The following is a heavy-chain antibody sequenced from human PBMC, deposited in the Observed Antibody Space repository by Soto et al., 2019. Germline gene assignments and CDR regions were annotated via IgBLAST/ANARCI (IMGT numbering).Heavy chain of an antibody. V-gene: IGHV3-30-3*01. J-gene: IGHJ5*01. CDR2: ISYNGNKK. CDR3: AREEGGYSGYDSNWFDS. CDR1: GFTFNTYA. D-gene: IGHD5-12*01. Sequence: GGSLRLSCAASGFTFNTYAMHWVRQTPGKGLEWVAVISYNGNKKYYTDSVKGRFTISRDNSKNTVYLHINSLRTEDTAVYYCAREEGGYSGYDSNWFDSWGQGTLVTVSS.